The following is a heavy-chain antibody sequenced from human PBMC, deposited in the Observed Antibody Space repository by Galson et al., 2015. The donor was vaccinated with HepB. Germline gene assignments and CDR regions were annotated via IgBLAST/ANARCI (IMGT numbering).Heavy chain of an antibody. CDR1: GFTVSSNY. CDR2: IYSGGST. Sequence: SLRLSCAASGFTVSSNYMSWVRQAPGKGLEWVSVIYSGGSTYYADTVKGRFTISRDNSKNTLYLQMNSLRAEDTAVYYCARDTGRYIAAAVHWGQGTLVTVSS. CDR3: ARDTGRYIAAAVH. V-gene: IGHV3-66*01. D-gene: IGHD6-13*01. J-gene: IGHJ4*02.